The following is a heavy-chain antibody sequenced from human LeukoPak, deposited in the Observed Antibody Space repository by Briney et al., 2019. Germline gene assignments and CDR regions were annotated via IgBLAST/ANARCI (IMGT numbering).Heavy chain of an antibody. D-gene: IGHD3-16*01. CDR1: GFTFSSYG. V-gene: IGHV3-33*08. CDR2: IWNDGSQK. CDR3: TRWGAGGLTLDY. J-gene: IGHJ4*02. Sequence: GRSLRLSCAASGFTFSSYGMQWVRQAPGKGLEWVAVIWNDGSQKYYGDSVKGRFTISKDNSRKTVNLQMDSLRAEDTAIYYCTRWGAGGLTLDYWGQGVLVTVSS.